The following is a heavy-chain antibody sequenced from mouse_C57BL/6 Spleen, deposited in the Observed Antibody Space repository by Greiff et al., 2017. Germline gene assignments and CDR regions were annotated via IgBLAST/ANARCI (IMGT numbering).Heavy chain of an antibody. D-gene: IGHD1-1*01. Sequence: QVQLQQPGTELVKPGASVKLSCKASGYTFTSYWMHWVKQRPGQGLEWIGVIDPSDSYTNYNQKFKGKATLTVDTSSSTAYMQLSSLTSEDSAVYYCARGIYYGSSVEYYAMDYWGQGTSVTVSS. V-gene: IGHV1-69*02. CDR3: ARGIYYGSSVEYYAMDY. CDR1: GYTFTSYW. J-gene: IGHJ4*01. CDR2: IDPSDSYT.